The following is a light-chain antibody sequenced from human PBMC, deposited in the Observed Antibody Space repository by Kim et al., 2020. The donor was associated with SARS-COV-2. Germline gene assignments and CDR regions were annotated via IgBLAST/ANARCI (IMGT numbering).Light chain of an antibody. V-gene: IGLV1-47*01. CDR1: SSNIGNNY. J-gene: IGLJ3*02. CDR3: LTWDDSLSGPL. Sequence: QAVVTQPPSASGTPGQRVTISCSGSSSNIGNNYVYWYQQIPGTAPRLLIYRNNLRPSGVPDRLSGSKSGTSASLAISGLRSEDEALYYCLTWDDSLSGPLFGGGTQLTVL. CDR2: RNN.